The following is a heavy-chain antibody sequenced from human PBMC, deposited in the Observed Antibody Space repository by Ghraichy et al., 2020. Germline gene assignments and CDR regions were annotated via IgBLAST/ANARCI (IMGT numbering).Heavy chain of an antibody. D-gene: IGHD1-26*01. CDR2: IKSKTDGGTT. CDR1: GFIFSNAW. Sequence: GVLNISCAASGFIFSNAWMSWVRQAPGKGLEWVGRIKSKTDGGTTDYAAPVKGRFTISRDDSKNTLYLQMNSLKSEDTAVYYCTTDPEWELLSYYYGMDVWGQGTTVTVSS. V-gene: IGHV3-15*01. J-gene: IGHJ6*02. CDR3: TTDPEWELLSYYYGMDV.